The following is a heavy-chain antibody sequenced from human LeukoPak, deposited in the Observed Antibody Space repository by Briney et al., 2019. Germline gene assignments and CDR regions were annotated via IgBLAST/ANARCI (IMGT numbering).Heavy chain of an antibody. CDR3: ARDGRVRYCSGGSCYSFDY. CDR1: GYTFSNYG. CDR2: ISAYNGNT. D-gene: IGHD2-15*01. V-gene: IGHV1-18*01. J-gene: IGHJ4*02. Sequence: ASVKVSCKGSGYTFSNYGVSWIRQAPGQGLEWMGWISAYNGNTNYAQKLQGRVTMTTDTSTSTAYMELRSLRSDDTAVYYCARDGRVRYCSGGSCYSFDYWGQGTLVTVSS.